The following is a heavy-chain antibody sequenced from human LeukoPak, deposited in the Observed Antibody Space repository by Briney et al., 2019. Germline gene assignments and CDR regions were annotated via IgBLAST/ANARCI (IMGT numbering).Heavy chain of an antibody. J-gene: IGHJ4*02. CDR3: ARVGSGYGIRPLVSLDY. D-gene: IGHD5-12*01. CDR1: GYTFTGYY. V-gene: IGHV1-2*02. CDR2: INPNSGGT. Sequence: ASVKVSCKASGYTFTGYYMHWVRQAPGQGLEWMGWINPNSGGTNYAQKFQGRVTMTRDTSISKAYMELSRLRSDDTAVYYCARVGSGYGIRPLVSLDYWGQGTLVTVSS.